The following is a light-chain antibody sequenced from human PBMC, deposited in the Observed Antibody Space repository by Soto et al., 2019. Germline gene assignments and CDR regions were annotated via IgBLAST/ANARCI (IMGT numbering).Light chain of an antibody. J-gene: IGKJ1*01. CDR1: QSVSSY. Sequence: EIVLTQSPATLSLSQGERATLSCRASQSVSSYLAWYQQKTGQAPRLLIYDASNRATGIPARFSAIVSGTDFTLTLRDVQPEDCALYDGHQRQSWTRTFCPVTKVDIK. V-gene: IGKV3-11*01. CDR3: HQRQSWTRT. CDR2: DAS.